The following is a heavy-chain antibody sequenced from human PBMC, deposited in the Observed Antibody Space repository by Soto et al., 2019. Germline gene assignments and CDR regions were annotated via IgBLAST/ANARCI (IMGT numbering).Heavy chain of an antibody. J-gene: IGHJ4*02. D-gene: IGHD2-15*01. V-gene: IGHV3-23*01. CDR1: GFTFSSYA. Sequence: GASLRLSCAASGFTFSSYAMGWVRQGPGKGLEWVAVVSIGGSIHYADSVRGRFTISRDNSKNTLSLQMNSLTAEDTAVYFCAKRRGAGGHFDYWGQGALVTVSS. CDR2: VSIGGSI. CDR3: AKRRGAGGHFDY.